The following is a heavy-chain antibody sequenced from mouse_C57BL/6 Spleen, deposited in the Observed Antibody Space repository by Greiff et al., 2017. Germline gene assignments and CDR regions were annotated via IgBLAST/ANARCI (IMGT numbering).Heavy chain of an antibody. J-gene: IGHJ1*03. CDR3: ARNYYGTRYFDV. CDR2: ISSGGSYT. CDR1: GFTFSSYG. V-gene: IGHV5-6*01. D-gene: IGHD1-1*01. Sequence: EVKLVESGGDLVKPGGSLKLSCAASGFTFSSYGMSWVRQTPDKRLEWVATISSGGSYTYYPDSVKGRVTISSGNAKNTLYLQMSSLKSEDTAMYYCARNYYGTRYFDVWGTGTTVTVSS.